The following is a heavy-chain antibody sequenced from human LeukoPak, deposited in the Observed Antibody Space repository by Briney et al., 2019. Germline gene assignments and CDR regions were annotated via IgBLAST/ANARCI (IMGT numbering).Heavy chain of an antibody. V-gene: IGHV3-9*01. CDR3: AKRSSGWYYFDY. J-gene: IGHJ4*02. CDR1: GFTFDDYA. D-gene: IGHD6-19*01. CDR2: ISWSSGSI. Sequence: GGSLRLSCAASGFTFDDYAMHWVRQAPGKGLEWVSGISWSSGSIGYADSVKGRFTISRDNAKNSLYLQMNSLRAEDTALYYCAKRSSGWYYFDYWGQGTLVTVSS.